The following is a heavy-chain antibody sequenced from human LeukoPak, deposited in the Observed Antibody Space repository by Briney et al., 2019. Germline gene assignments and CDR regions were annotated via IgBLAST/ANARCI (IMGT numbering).Heavy chain of an antibody. CDR1: GGSISSYY. J-gene: IGHJ4*02. Sequence: SETLSLTCTVSGGSISSYYWSWIRQPPGKGLEWIGYPYNTRNTYYNPSLKSRVTISVDTSKNQFSLKVSSVTAADTAVYYCAREKNGNEPFDYWGQGTLVTVSS. CDR2: PYNTRNT. CDR3: AREKNGNEPFDY. D-gene: IGHD4-23*01. V-gene: IGHV4-59*01.